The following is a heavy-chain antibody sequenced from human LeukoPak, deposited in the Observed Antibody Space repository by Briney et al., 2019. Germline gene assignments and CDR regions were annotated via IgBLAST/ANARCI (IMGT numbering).Heavy chain of an antibody. CDR1: GYTFTSYY. J-gene: IGHJ4*02. Sequence: EASVKVSCKASGYTFTSYYMHWVRQAPGQGLEWMGWISAYNGNTNYAQKLQGRVTMTTDTSTSTAYMELRSLRSDDTAVYYCARDRWGLWFGELFDYWGQGTLVTVSS. CDR3: ARDRWGLWFGELFDY. CDR2: ISAYNGNT. V-gene: IGHV1-18*04. D-gene: IGHD3-10*01.